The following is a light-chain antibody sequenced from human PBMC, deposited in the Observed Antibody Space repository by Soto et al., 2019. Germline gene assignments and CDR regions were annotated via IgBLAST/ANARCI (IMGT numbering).Light chain of an antibody. CDR2: GTS. CDR3: QHYNNSPIT. CDR1: QSVASN. V-gene: IGKV3-15*01. J-gene: IGKJ5*01. Sequence: VMTQSPASLSVSPGESVTLSCRASQSVASNLAWYQQKPGQAPRLLIYGTSTRSTGVPARFSGSGSGTDFTLTISSLQAADFAVYHCQHYNNSPITFGQGTRLEIK.